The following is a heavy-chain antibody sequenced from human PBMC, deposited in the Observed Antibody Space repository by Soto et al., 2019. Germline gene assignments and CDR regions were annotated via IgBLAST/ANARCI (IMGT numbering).Heavy chain of an antibody. V-gene: IGHV3-23*01. J-gene: IGHJ6*02. CDR1: GFTFSSYA. CDR2: ISGSGGST. Sequence: EVQLLESGGGLVQPGGSLRLSCAASGFTFSSYAMSWVRQAPGKGLEWVSAISGSGGSTYYADSVKGRFTISRDNSKNTLYLQMNSLRAEDTAVCYCAKAHSSSWYYYGMDVWGQGTTVTVSS. CDR3: AKAHSSSWYYYGMDV. D-gene: IGHD6-13*01.